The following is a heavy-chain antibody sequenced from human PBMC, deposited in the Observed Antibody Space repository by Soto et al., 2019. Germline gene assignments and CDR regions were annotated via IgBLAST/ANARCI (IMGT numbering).Heavy chain of an antibody. CDR3: ARGSWAGSPFDY. D-gene: IGHD1-26*01. Sequence: QVQLQQWGAGLLKPSETLSLTCAVYGGSFSGYYWSWIRQPPGKGLEWIGEINHSGSTNYNTSLKSRVTISVDTSKNQFSLKLSSVTAADTAVYYCARGSWAGSPFDYWGQGTLVTVSS. CDR1: GGSFSGYY. V-gene: IGHV4-34*01. J-gene: IGHJ4*02. CDR2: INHSGST.